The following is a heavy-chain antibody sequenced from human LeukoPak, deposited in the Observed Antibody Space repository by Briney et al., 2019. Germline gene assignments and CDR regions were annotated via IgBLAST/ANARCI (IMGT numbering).Heavy chain of an antibody. CDR2: IYYSGST. Sequence: SETLSLTCTVSGGSISSYYWSWIRQPPGKGLEWIGYIYYSGSTYYNPSLKSRVTISVDTSKNQFSLKLSSVTAADTAVYYCAREVMVRGVIAYYYYYMDVWGKGTTVTVSS. CDR1: GGSISSYY. CDR3: AREVMVRGVIAYYYYYMDV. J-gene: IGHJ6*03. D-gene: IGHD3-10*01. V-gene: IGHV4-59*12.